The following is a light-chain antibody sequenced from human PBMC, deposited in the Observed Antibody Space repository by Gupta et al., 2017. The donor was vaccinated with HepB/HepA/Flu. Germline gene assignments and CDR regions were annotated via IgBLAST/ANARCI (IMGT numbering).Light chain of an antibody. CDR3: SSYASGSTRVV. Sequence: QSALTQPASVSGSPGQSITISCPGTSSDVGGYKYVSWYQQLPGKAPKLVIYDVSVRPSGLSNRFSGSKSGDTASLTISGLQAEDEADYYCSSYASGSTRVVFGGGTKLTVL. CDR1: SSDVGGYKY. CDR2: DVS. V-gene: IGLV2-14*03. J-gene: IGLJ2*01.